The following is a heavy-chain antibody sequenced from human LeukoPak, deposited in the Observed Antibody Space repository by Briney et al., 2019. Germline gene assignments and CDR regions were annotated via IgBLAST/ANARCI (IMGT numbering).Heavy chain of an antibody. J-gene: IGHJ4*02. CDR2: ISYDGNVK. CDR3: ARGYYDSSGFRFDY. Sequence: GGSLRLSCAASGFTFSRYPMHWIRQAPGKGLEWVAVISYDGNVKYYVDSVKGRFTISRDDSKNTLYLQMNSLRAEDTAVYYCARGYYDSSGFRFDYWGQGTLVTVSS. CDR1: GFTFSRYP. D-gene: IGHD3-22*01. V-gene: IGHV3-30-3*01.